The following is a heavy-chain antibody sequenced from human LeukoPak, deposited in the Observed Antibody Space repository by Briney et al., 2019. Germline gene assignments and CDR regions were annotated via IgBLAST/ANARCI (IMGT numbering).Heavy chain of an antibody. D-gene: IGHD3-10*01. CDR3: ARLGSSFGELNFDY. V-gene: IGHV4-59*08. CDR2: IYYSGST. Sequence: PSETLSLTCTVSGGSISSYYWSWIRQPPGKGLEWIGYIYYSGSTNYNPSLKSRVTISVDTSKNRFSLKLSSVTAADTAVYYCARLGSSFGELNFDYWGQGTLATVSS. CDR1: GGSISSYY. J-gene: IGHJ4*02.